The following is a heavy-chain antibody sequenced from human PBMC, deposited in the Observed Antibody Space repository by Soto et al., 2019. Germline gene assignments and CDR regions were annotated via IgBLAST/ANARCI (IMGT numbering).Heavy chain of an antibody. J-gene: IGHJ6*02. Sequence: GASVKVSCKASRGTFRNYGIGWVRQAPGQGLEWMGGIIPVFGTTNYAQKFQGRVTITADESTSTAYIEVSSLRSEDTAMFYCGRYCSGGSCHTLDYYGMDVWGQGTTGTVSS. V-gene: IGHV1-69*13. CDR2: IIPVFGTT. D-gene: IGHD2-15*01. CDR1: RGTFRNYG. CDR3: GRYCSGGSCHTLDYYGMDV.